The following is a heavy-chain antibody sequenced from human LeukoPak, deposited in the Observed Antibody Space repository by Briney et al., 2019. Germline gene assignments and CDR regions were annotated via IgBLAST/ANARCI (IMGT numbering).Heavy chain of an antibody. J-gene: IGHJ6*02. CDR2: ISYDGSTK. V-gene: IGHV3-30-3*01. Sequence: PGGSLRLSCAASGFTFSSYAMHWVRQAPGKGLEWVAVISYDGSTKYYADSVKGRFTISRDNSKNTLYLQMNSLRAEDTAVYYCASVHIRQSYYYYYGMDVWGQGTTVTVSS. CDR1: GFTFSSYA. CDR3: ASVHIRQSYYYYYGMDV. D-gene: IGHD2-21*01.